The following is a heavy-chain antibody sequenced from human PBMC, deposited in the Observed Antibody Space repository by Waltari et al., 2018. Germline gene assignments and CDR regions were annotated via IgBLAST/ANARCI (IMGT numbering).Heavy chain of an antibody. CDR3: ASSYDFWSGHYYGMDV. V-gene: IGHV1-69*05. J-gene: IGHJ6*02. CDR2: VIPIFGTA. D-gene: IGHD3-3*01. CDR1: GGTFSSYA. Sequence: QVQLVQSGAEVKKPGSSVKVSCKASGGTFSSYAISWVRPAPGQGLEWMGGVIPIFGTANYAQKFQGRVTITTDESTSTAYMELSSLRAEDTAVYYCASSYDFWSGHYYGMDVWGQGTTVTVSS.